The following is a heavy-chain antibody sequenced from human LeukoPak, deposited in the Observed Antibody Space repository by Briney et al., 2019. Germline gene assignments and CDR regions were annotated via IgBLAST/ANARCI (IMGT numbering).Heavy chain of an antibody. V-gene: IGHV4-39*01. J-gene: IGHJ5*02. D-gene: IGHD3-3*01. CDR3: ARQARITIFGVANWFDP. CDR2: IYYSGST. Sequence: SETLSLTCTVSGGSISSSGYYWGWIRQPPGKGLEWIASIYYSGSTYYNPSLKSRVTISVDTSKNQLSLKLSSLTAADTAVYYCARQARITIFGVANWFDPWGQGTLVTVSS. CDR1: GGSISSSGYY.